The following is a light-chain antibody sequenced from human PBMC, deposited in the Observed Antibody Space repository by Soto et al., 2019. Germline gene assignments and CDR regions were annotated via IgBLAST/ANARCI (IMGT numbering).Light chain of an antibody. Sequence: QSVLTQPPSVSGAPGQRGTLSCPGSSSKIGAGYDVHWYQQLPGTAPKLLIYGNSNRPSGVPDRFSGSKSGTSASLAITGLQAEDEADYYCQSYDSSLSGYVFGTGTKVTVL. J-gene: IGLJ1*01. CDR2: GNS. CDR3: QSYDSSLSGYV. CDR1: SSKIGAGYD. V-gene: IGLV1-40*01.